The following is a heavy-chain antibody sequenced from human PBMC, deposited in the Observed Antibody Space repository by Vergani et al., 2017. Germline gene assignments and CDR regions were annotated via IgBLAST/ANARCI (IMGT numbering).Heavy chain of an antibody. J-gene: IGHJ4*02. V-gene: IGHV1-24*01. CDR1: GYPLTDYW. CDR3: ATDLPEWELPRGGIFDY. CDR2: FDPEDGET. D-gene: IGHD1-26*01. Sequence: VQLVQSGAEVKKPGTTVKISCKVSGYPLTDYWMHWVRQAPGKGLEWMGGFDPEDGETIYAQKFQGRVTMTEDTSTDTAYMELSSLRSEDTAVYYCATDLPEWELPRGGIFDYWGQGTLVTVSS.